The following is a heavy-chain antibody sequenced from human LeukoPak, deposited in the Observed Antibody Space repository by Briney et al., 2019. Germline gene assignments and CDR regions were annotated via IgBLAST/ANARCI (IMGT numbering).Heavy chain of an antibody. Sequence: GASVKVSCKTSGYTFTGYYLHWVRQAPGQGLEWMGWINPNSGGTNYAQNFQGRVTMTRDTSISTAYMEFSRLRSDDTAVYYCARGTVYYYDSNDYYEGDAFDIWGQGTMVTVSS. CDR3: ARGTVYYYDSNDYYEGDAFDI. V-gene: IGHV1-2*02. J-gene: IGHJ3*02. D-gene: IGHD3-22*01. CDR1: GYTFTGYY. CDR2: INPNSGGT.